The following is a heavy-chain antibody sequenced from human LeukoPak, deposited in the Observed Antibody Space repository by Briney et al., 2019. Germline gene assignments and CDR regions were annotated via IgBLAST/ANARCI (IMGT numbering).Heavy chain of an antibody. CDR1: GGSISSYY. CDR2: IYHSGST. CDR3: ARQWLGNDAFDI. V-gene: IGHV4-59*01. D-gene: IGHD6-19*01. J-gene: IGHJ3*02. Sequence: KTSETLSLTCTVSGGSISSYYWSWIRQPPGKGLEWIGYIYHSGSTNYNPSLKSRVTISVDTSKNQFSLKLSSVTAADTAVYYCARQWLGNDAFDIWGQGTMVTVSS.